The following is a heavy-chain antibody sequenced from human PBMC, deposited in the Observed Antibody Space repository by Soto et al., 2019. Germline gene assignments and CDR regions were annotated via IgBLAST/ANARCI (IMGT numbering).Heavy chain of an antibody. Sequence: SETLSLTCTVSGGSISSGGYYWSWIRQHPGKGLEWIGYIYYSGSTYYNPSLKSRVTISVDTSKNQFSLKLSSVTAADTAVYYCATAADIVVVPAAMPALYYYYYMDVWGKGPTVTVSS. D-gene: IGHD2-2*01. CDR2: IYYSGST. CDR3: ATAADIVVVPAAMPALYYYYYMDV. V-gene: IGHV4-31*03. CDR1: GGSISSGGYY. J-gene: IGHJ6*03.